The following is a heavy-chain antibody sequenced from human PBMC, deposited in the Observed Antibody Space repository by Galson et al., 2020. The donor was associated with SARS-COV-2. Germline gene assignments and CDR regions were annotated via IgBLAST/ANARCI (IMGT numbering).Heavy chain of an antibody. V-gene: IGHV4-30-4*08. CDR1: GGTINSDDNY. Sequence: SETLSLTCIVSGGTINSDDNYWSWIRQSPGKGREWMGYIYRNCNAYYNPSLKSRLLISVDTSKNQFSLKFTSVSAADTAVYYCARDHCSGAACYFDNWGQGILVTVSS. D-gene: IGHD2-15*01. CDR3: ARDHCSGAACYFDN. CDR2: IYRNCNA. J-gene: IGHJ4*02.